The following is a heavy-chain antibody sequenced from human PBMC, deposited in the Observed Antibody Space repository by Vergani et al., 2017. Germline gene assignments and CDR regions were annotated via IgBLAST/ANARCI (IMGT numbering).Heavy chain of an antibody. J-gene: IGHJ3*02. V-gene: IGHV3-23*01. D-gene: IGHD2-2*01. Sequence: EVQLLESGGGLVQPGGSLRLSCAASGFTFSSYAMSWVRQAPGKGLEWVSAISGSGGSTSYADSVKGRFTSSRDNSKNTLYLQMNSLRAEDTAVYYCAKAGYCSSTSCYGAFDIWGQGTMVTVSS. CDR1: GFTFSSYA. CDR2: ISGSGGST. CDR3: AKAGYCSSTSCYGAFDI.